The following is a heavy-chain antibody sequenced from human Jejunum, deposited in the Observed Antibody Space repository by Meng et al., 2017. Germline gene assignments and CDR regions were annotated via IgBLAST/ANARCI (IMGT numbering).Heavy chain of an antibody. J-gene: IGHJ4*01. Sequence: QVELQESGPGLGKPSQTPAPTRSVSGDSIRGADYYWTWIRQAPGKGLEWIGYIYYSGTTYYNPSLKTRLILSVDTSTNRFSLNLSSVAAADTAMYYCARSRVVPAAYFDSWGHGTLVTVSS. D-gene: IGHD2-2*01. CDR1: GDSIRGADYY. CDR3: ARSRVVPAAYFDS. V-gene: IGHV4-30-4*01. CDR2: IYYSGTT.